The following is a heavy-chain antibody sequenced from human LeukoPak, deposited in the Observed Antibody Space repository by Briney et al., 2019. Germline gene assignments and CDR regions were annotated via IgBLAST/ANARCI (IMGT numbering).Heavy chain of an antibody. CDR1: GGSISSSY. J-gene: IGHJ6*03. CDR2: IYYSGNT. V-gene: IGHV4-59*12. Sequence: SETLSLTCTVSGGSISSSYWSWIRQPPGKGLEWIGYIYYSGNTNYNPSLKSRVTISVDTSKNQFSLQLNSVTPEDTAVYYCARDWNYEKYYYYYMDVWGKGTTVTVSS. D-gene: IGHD1-7*01. CDR3: ARDWNYEKYYYYYMDV.